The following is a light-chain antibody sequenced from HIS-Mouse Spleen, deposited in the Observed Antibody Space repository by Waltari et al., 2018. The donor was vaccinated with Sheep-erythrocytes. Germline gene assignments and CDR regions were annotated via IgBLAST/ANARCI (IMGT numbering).Light chain of an antibody. V-gene: IGLV2-23*01. Sequence: QSALTQPASVSGSPGQSITISCTGTSSDVGSVNLVSWYQQHPGKAPKLMIYEGSKRPSGVSNRFSGSKSGNTASLTISGLQAEDEADYYCCSYAGSSTWVFGGGTKLTVL. CDR2: EGS. J-gene: IGLJ3*02. CDR1: SSDVGSVNL. CDR3: CSYAGSSTWV.